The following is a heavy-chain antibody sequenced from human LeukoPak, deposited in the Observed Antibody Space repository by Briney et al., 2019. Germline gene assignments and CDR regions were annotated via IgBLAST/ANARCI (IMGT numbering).Heavy chain of an antibody. CDR2: SSWNSDSI. J-gene: IGHJ6*02. CDR3: TRGLTGYFYDMDV. V-gene: IGHV3-9*01. CDR1: GFTFDEYA. D-gene: IGHD3-9*01. Sequence: PGGSLRLSCAASGFTFDEYAMHWVRQVPGKGLEWVSGSSWNSDSIGYADSVKGRFTISRDNAKNSLYLQMNSLRLEDTALYYCTRGLTGYFYDMDVWGQGTTVTVSS.